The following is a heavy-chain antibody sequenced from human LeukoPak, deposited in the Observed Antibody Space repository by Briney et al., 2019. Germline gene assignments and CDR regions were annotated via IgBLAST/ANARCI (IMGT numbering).Heavy chain of an antibody. CDR3: ARAKPLHQESSYYYYGMDV. CDR1: GGTFSSYA. Sequence: GASVKVSCKASGGTFSSYAISWVRQAPGQGLEWMGGIIPIFGTANYAQKFQGRVTITADESTSTAYMELSSLRSEDTAVYYCARAKPLHQESSYYYYGMDVWGQGTTVTVSS. V-gene: IGHV1-69*13. CDR2: IIPIFGTA. J-gene: IGHJ6*02.